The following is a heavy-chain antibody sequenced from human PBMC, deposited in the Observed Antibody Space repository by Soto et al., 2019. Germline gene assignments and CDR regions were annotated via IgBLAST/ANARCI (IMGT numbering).Heavy chain of an antibody. CDR2: IYYSGST. V-gene: IGHV4-59*01. CDR3: ARDNPSRGYYGMDV. J-gene: IGHJ6*02. Sequence: SETLSLTCTVSGGSISSYYWSWIRQPPGKGLEWIGYIYYSGSTNYNPSLKSRVTISVDTSKNQFSLKLGSVTAADTAVYYCARDNPSRGYYGMDVWGQGTTVTVSS. CDR1: GGSISSYY. D-gene: IGHD3-10*01.